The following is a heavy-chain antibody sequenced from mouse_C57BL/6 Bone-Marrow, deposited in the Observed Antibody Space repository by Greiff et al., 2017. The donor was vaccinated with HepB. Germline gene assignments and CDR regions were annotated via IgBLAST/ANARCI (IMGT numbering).Heavy chain of an antibody. Sequence: QVQLQQPGAELVRPGSSVKLSCKASGYTFTSYWMDWVKQRPGQGLEWIGNIYPSDSETHYNQKFKDKATLTVDKSSSTAYMQLSSLTSEDSAVYYCARGGNSTTVGGYIDYWGEGTTLTVSS. CDR1: GYTFTSYW. CDR3: ARGGNSTTVGGYIDY. V-gene: IGHV1-61*01. J-gene: IGHJ2*01. CDR2: IYPSDSET. D-gene: IGHD1-1*01.